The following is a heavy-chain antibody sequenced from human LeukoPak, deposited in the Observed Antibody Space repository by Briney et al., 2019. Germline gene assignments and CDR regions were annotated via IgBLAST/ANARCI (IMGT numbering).Heavy chain of an antibody. CDR3: ARARGGFIDY. D-gene: IGHD3-16*02. Sequence: PGGSLRLSCAASGFTFSSYSMNWVRQAPGKGLEWVSSISSSSSYIYYADSVKGRFAISRDNAKNSLYLQMNSLRAEDTAVYYCARARGGFIDYWGQGTLVTVSS. J-gene: IGHJ4*02. CDR2: ISSSSSYI. V-gene: IGHV3-21*01. CDR1: GFTFSSYS.